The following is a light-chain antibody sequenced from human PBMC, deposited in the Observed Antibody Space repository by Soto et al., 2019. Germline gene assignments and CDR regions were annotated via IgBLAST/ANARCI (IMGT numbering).Light chain of an antibody. J-gene: IGKJ1*01. V-gene: IGKV1-5*01. CDR2: DVS. Sequence: DIQMTHSPSPLSASVGDRVIITCRASQSINRRLAWYQQKPGKAPRLLIYDVSTLESGVPPRFSGSGSGTDCTLTIRNLQPGDVATYFCLQHYSYPRTFGQGTKVDIK. CDR3: LQHYSYPRT. CDR1: QSINRR.